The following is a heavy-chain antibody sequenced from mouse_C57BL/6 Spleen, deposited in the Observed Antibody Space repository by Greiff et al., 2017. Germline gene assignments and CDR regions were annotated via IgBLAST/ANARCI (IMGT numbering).Heavy chain of an antibody. D-gene: IGHD1-1*01. J-gene: IGHJ3*01. CDR2: ISSGSSTI. CDR1: GFTFSDDG. Sequence: EVHLVESGGGLVKPGGSLKLSCAASGFTFSDDGMHWVRQAPEKGLEWVAYISSGSSTIYYADTVKGRITISRDNAKNNLFLQMNSLRSEDTAMYYCARGTTDQPPAYWGQGALVTVSA. V-gene: IGHV5-17*01. CDR3: ARGTTDQPPAY.